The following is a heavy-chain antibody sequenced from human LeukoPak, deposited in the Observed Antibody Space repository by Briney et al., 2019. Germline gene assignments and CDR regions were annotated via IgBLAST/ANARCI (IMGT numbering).Heavy chain of an antibody. CDR2: IYYDGST. Sequence: SETLSLTCTVSGGSFSITNYYWTWIRQPPGKGLEWIGSIYYDGSTYYYPSLKRRVPISADTSKYQFSLKLSSVTAAVTAVYFCARHHRDGYTDHWGQGILVTVSS. D-gene: IGHD5-24*01. V-gene: IGHV4-39*01. CDR1: GGSFSITNYY. J-gene: IGHJ4*02. CDR3: ARHHRDGYTDH.